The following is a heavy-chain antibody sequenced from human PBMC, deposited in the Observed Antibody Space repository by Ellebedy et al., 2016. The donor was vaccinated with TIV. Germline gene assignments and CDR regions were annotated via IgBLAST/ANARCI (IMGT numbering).Heavy chain of an antibody. J-gene: IGHJ1*01. V-gene: IGHV3-7*01. D-gene: IGHD3-16*01. CDR3: AISTVMIHFQH. Sequence: GESLKISCAASGFTFSSYWMSWVRQAPGKGLEWVANIKQDGSEKYYVDSVKGRFTISRDNAKNSLYLQMNSLRAEDTAVYYCAISTVMIHFQHWGQGTLVTVSS. CDR2: IKQDGSEK. CDR1: GFTFSSYW.